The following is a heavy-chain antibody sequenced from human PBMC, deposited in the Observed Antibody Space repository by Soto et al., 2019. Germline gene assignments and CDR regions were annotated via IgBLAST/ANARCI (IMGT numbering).Heavy chain of an antibody. CDR2: ISYDGSNK. D-gene: IGHD5-18*01. CDR1: GFTFSSYG. J-gene: IGHJ6*02. CDR3: AKDLRGYRYGYRHPYYYYYYGTDV. Sequence: PGGSLRLSCAASGFTFSSYGMHWVRQAPGKGLEWVAVISYDGSNKYYADSVKGRFTISRDNSKNTLYLQMNSLRAEDTAVYYCAKDLRGYRYGYRHPYYYYYYGTDVWGQGTTVTVSS. V-gene: IGHV3-30*18.